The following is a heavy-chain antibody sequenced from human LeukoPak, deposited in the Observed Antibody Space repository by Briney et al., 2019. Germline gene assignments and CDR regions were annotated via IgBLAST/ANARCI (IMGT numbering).Heavy chain of an antibody. D-gene: IGHD6-13*01. V-gene: IGHV1-69*04. CDR3: ARAGIAAAPDY. Sequence: ASVEVSCKASGGTFSSYAISWVRQAPGQGLEWMGRIIPILGIANYAQKFQGRVTITADKSTSTAYMELSSLRSEDTAVYYCARAGIAAAPDYWGQGTLVTVSS. J-gene: IGHJ4*02. CDR1: GGTFSSYA. CDR2: IIPILGIA.